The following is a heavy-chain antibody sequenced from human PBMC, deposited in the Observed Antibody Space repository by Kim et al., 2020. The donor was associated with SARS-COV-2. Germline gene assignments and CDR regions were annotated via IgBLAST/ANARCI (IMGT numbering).Heavy chain of an antibody. Sequence: GGSLRLSCAASGFTFSSFAMHWVRQAPGKGLEWMAVIYYDGSNKYYADSVKGRFTISRDNFKNTLYLQMNSLRAEDTAVYYCATRMGSGHSNYWGQGTLV. CDR1: GFTFSSFA. CDR3: ATRMGSGHSNY. V-gene: IGHV3-33*01. D-gene: IGHD3-22*01. J-gene: IGHJ4*02. CDR2: IYYDGSNK.